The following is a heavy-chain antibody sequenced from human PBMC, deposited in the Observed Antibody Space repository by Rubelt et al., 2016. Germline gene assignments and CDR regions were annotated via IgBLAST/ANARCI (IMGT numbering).Heavy chain of an antibody. D-gene: IGHD6-25*01. J-gene: IGHJ4*02. Sequence: EVQLVESGGGVVRPGGSLRLSCAASGFTFIDHGMSWVRQAPGKGLEWVSGISWYGETTDYANSVKGRFTISRANAKNSLYLRMISLRDEDTAVDYCVRWWGSSGSKYFDCWGQGTLVTVSS. CDR1: GFTFIDHG. CDR3: VRWWGSSGSKYFDC. V-gene: IGHV3-20*04. CDR2: ISWYGETT.